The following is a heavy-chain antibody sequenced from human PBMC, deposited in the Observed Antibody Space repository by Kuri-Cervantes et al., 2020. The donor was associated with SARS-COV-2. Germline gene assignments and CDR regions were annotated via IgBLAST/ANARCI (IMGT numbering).Heavy chain of an antibody. CDR2: FDPEDGET. CDR1: GYTLTELS. J-gene: IGHJ4*02. CDR3: SRGGILTKTFKSDDAGHFFDF. V-gene: IGHV1-24*01. D-gene: IGHD3-9*01. Sequence: ASVKVSCKVSGYTLTELSMHWVRQAPGKGLEWMGGFDPEDGETIYAQKFQGRVTMTEDTSTDTAHMELSSLRSEDTAVYYCSRGGILTKTFKSDDAGHFFDFWGQGTLVTVSS.